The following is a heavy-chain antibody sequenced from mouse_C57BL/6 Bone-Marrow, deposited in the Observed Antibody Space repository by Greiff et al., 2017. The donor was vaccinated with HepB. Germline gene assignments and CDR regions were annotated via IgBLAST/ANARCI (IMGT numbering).Heavy chain of an antibody. Sequence: EVNVVESGGGLVKPGGSLKLSCAASGFTFSSYAMSWVRQTPEKRLEWVATISDGGSYTYYPDNVKGRFTISRDNAKNNLYLQMSHLKSEDTAMYYCARGHYGRDYWGQGTTLTVSS. CDR2: ISDGGSYT. D-gene: IGHD1-1*01. CDR1: GFTFSSYA. J-gene: IGHJ2*01. CDR3: ARGHYGRDY. V-gene: IGHV5-4*03.